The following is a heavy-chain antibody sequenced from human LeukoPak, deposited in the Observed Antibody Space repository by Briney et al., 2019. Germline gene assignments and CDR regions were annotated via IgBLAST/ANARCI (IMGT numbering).Heavy chain of an antibody. V-gene: IGHV1-18*01. J-gene: IGHJ3*02. CDR2: ISPYNGNT. Sequence: ASVKGSCKTSGYTFTDYGFSWVRQAPGQGLECMGWISPYNGNTRYTQKFQDRVTMTTDTSAGKAYMELRSLRSDDTAVYYCARDPRHMVTTKYNAFDIWGQGTMVTVSS. CDR1: GYTFTDYG. CDR3: ARDPRHMVTTKYNAFDI. D-gene: IGHD4-17*01.